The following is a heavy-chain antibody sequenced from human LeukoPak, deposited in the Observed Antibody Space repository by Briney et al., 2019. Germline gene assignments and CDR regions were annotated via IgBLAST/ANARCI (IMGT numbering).Heavy chain of an antibody. J-gene: IGHJ4*02. CDR1: GFTFSTYW. CDR2: INSDGSST. V-gene: IGHV3-74*01. CDR3: ARYEMYYGSGGSIDY. Sequence: GGSLRLSCAASGFTFSTYWMHWVRQAPGKGLVWVSRINSDGSSTTYADSVKGRFTIFRDNAKNTLYLQMNSLRAEDTAVYYCARYEMYYGSGGSIDYWGQGTLVTVSS. D-gene: IGHD3-22*01.